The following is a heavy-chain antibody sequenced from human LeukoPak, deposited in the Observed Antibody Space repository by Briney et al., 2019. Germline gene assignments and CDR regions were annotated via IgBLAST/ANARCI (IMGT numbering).Heavy chain of an antibody. J-gene: IGHJ5*02. CDR1: GYSISSDYC. Sequence: SETLSLTCIVSGYSISSDYCWGWIRQAPGKGLEWIGSISHRGSPYYNPSLQSRVTMSADTPNNHFSLRLSSVAAADTAVYYCARDGGFYYTASPNSWFDPWGQGILVTVSS. D-gene: IGHD2-15*01. V-gene: IGHV4-38-2*02. CDR3: ARDGGFYYTASPNSWFDP. CDR2: ISHRGSP.